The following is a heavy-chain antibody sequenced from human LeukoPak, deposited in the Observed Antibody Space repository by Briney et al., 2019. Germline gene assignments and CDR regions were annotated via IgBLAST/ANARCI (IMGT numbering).Heavy chain of an antibody. D-gene: IGHD4-17*01. Sequence: GGSLRLSCAASGFTFDAYGMSWVRQAPGKGLEWVSGINWNGGSTGYADSVKGRFTISRDNAKNSLYLQMNSLRAEDTALYYCAREGYGDYRHDAFDIWGQGTMVTVSS. J-gene: IGHJ3*02. CDR3: AREGYGDYRHDAFDI. V-gene: IGHV3-20*04. CDR1: GFTFDAYG. CDR2: INWNGGST.